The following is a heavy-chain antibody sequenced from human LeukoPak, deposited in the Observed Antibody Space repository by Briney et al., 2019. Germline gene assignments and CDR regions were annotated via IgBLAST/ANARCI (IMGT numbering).Heavy chain of an antibody. V-gene: IGHV3-23*01. Sequence: PGGSLRLSCAASGFIFSTYAMNWVRQAPGKGLEWVSGISDSGGSTYYADSVKGWFTISRDNSKNTLYLQMNSLRAEDTAVYYCAKDRYSNFGNWFDPWGQGTLVTVFS. CDR1: GFIFSTYA. CDR3: AKDRYSNFGNWFDP. J-gene: IGHJ5*02. D-gene: IGHD4-11*01. CDR2: ISDSGGST.